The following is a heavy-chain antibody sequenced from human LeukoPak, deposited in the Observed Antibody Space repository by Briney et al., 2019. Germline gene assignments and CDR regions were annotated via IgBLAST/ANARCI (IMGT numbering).Heavy chain of an antibody. V-gene: IGHV3-7*05. Sequence: AGTLRLSCSASGFTFTSYSMSWVRQAPGKGLEWVTIVNHDSNNKYYVDSVKGRFTISRDTAKNSVYLQMNNLRAVDTAEYYCARDGATVPGVGWGEGTLVSVSA. CDR1: GFTFTSYS. CDR3: ARDGATVPGVG. CDR2: VNHDSNNK. J-gene: IGHJ4*02. D-gene: IGHD6-19*01.